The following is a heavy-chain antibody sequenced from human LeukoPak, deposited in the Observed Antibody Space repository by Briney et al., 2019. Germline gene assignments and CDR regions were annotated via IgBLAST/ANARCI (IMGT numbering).Heavy chain of an antibody. CDR1: GYTFTSYT. J-gene: IGHJ4*02. D-gene: IGHD4-11*01. V-gene: IGHV1-3*01. CDR3: AKDAVTVATPYFDF. Sequence: ASVKVSCKASGYTFTSYTMHWVRQAPGQRLEWMGWINAGHGNTKYSQNFQARVTMTRDTSIGTAYMELSRLRSDDTAVYFCAKDAVTVATPYFDFWGQGTLVTVSS. CDR2: INAGHGNT.